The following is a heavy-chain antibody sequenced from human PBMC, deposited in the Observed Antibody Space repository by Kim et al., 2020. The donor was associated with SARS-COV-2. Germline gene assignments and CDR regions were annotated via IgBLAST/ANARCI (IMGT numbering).Heavy chain of an antibody. CDR1: GFTFSSYA. CDR3: ARNLIAVAEHLDY. CDR2: ISYDGSNK. D-gene: IGHD6-19*01. Sequence: GGSLRLSCAASGFTFSSYAMHWVRQAPGKGLEWVAVISYDGSNKYYADSVKGRFTISRDNSKNTLYLQMNSLRAEDTAVYYCARNLIAVAEHLDYWGQGTLVTVSS. J-gene: IGHJ4*02. V-gene: IGHV3-30*04.